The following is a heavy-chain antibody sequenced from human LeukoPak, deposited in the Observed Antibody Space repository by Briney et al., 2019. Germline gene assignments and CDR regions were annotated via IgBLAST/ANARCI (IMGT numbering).Heavy chain of an antibody. J-gene: IGHJ6*02. D-gene: IGHD6-19*01. CDR2: IYTSGST. CDR3: ARESEQWPYYYYGMDV. Sequence: SETLSLTCTVSGGSISSGSYYWGWIRQPAGKGLEWIGRIYTSGSTNYNPSLKSRVTISVDTSKNQFSLKLSSVTAADTAVYYCARESEQWPYYYYGMDVWGQGTTVTVSS. V-gene: IGHV4-61*02. CDR1: GGSISSGSYY.